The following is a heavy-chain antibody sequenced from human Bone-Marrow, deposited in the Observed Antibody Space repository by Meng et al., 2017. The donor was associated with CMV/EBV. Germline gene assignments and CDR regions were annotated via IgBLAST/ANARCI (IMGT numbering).Heavy chain of an antibody. CDR3: AKDRSYVPDYYDSSGYYYLGVF. J-gene: IGHJ4*02. V-gene: IGHV3-30-3*01. CDR2: ISYDGSNK. Sequence: GESLKISCAASGFTFSSYAMHWVRQAPGKGLEWVAVISYDGSNKYYADSVKGRFTISRDNAKNSLYLQMNSLRAEDTALYYCAKDRSYVPDYYDSSGYYYLGVFWGQGTLVTVSS. CDR1: GFTFSSYA. D-gene: IGHD3-22*01.